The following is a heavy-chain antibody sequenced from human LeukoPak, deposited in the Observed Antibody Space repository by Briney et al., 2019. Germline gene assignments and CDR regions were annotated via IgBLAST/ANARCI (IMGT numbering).Heavy chain of an antibody. CDR3: AVGTVAGAY. D-gene: IGHD6-19*01. CDR1: GVTFSSYA. J-gene: IGHJ4*02. CDR2: ISGSGGST. Sequence: GGSLRLSCAASGVTFSSYAMSWVRQAPGKGLEWVSAISGSGGSTYYADSVKGRFTISRDNAKNSLYLQMNSLRAEDTAVYYCAVGTVAGAYWGQGTLVTVSS. V-gene: IGHV3-23*01.